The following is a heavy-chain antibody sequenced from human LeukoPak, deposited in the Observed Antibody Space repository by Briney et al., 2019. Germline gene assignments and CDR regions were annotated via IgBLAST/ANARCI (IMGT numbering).Heavy chain of an antibody. CDR1: GFTFSSYA. V-gene: IGHV3-30*04. CDR2: ISYDGSNK. Sequence: GRSLRLSCAASGFTFSSYAMHWVRQAPGKGLEWVAVISYDGSNKYYADSVKGRFTISRDNSKNTLYLQMNSLRAEDTAVYYCARDPGNNYGLGYFDYWGQGTLVTVSS. CDR3: ARDPGNNYGLGYFDY. D-gene: IGHD1/OR15-1a*01. J-gene: IGHJ4*02.